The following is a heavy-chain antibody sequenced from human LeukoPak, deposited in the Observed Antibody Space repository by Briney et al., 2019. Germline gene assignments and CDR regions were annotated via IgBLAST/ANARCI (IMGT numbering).Heavy chain of an antibody. J-gene: IGHJ5*02. CDR2: INPNSGGT. V-gene: IGHV1-2*02. CDR1: GYTFTGYY. Sequence: ASVKVSCKASGYTFTGYYMHWVRQAPGQGLEWMGWINPNSGGTNYAQKFQGRVTMTRDTSISTAYMELSRLRSDDTAVYHCARDPTYYDFWSGYYTKEGFDPWGQGTLVTVSS. D-gene: IGHD3-3*01. CDR3: ARDPTYYDFWSGYYTKEGFDP.